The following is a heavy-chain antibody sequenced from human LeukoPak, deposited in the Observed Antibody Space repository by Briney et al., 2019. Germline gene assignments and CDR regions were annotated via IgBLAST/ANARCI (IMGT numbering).Heavy chain of an antibody. J-gene: IGHJ4*02. CDR1: GFTLSSHG. Sequence: GGSLRLSCAASGFTLSSHGMHWVRQAPGKGLEWVALIWYDGSKENYADSVKGRFTISRDMSKNTLNLQMNSLRVEDTAVFYCARDLTFGSLDFRGQGTLVTVSS. D-gene: IGHD1-26*01. CDR2: IWYDGSKE. CDR3: ARDLTFGSLDF. V-gene: IGHV3-33*01.